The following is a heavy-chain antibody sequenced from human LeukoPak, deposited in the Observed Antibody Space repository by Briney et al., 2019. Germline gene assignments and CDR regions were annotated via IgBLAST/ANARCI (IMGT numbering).Heavy chain of an antibody. V-gene: IGHV1-46*01. CDR1: GYTFTSHY. Sequence: ASVKVPCKASGYTFTSHYMHWVRQAPGQGLEWVGYINPNGGGTTYAQKFQGRVTMTRDTPTSTVYMELRSLRAEDTAVYYCARDSRYSSSSYATWGQGTLVTVSS. CDR2: INPNGGGT. D-gene: IGHD6-13*01. CDR3: ARDSRYSSSSYAT. J-gene: IGHJ5*02.